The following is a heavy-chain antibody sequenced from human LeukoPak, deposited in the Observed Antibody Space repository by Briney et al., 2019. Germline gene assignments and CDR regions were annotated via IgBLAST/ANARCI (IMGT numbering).Heavy chain of an antibody. CDR1: GGSISSYY. CDR3: ARLYCSSTSCYTDMDV. D-gene: IGHD2-2*02. J-gene: IGHJ6*03. V-gene: IGHV4-59*01. Sequence: PSETLSLTCTVSGGSISSYYWSWIRQPPGKGLEWIGYIYYSGSTNYNPSLKSRVTISVDTSKNQFSLKLSSVTAADTAVYYCARLYCSSTSCYTDMDVWGKGTTVTVSS. CDR2: IYYSGST.